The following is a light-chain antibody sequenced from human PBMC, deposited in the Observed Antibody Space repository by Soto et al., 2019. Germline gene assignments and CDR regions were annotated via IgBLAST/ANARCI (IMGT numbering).Light chain of an antibody. CDR1: QGIGNA. CDR3: QHGYVAPYS. CDR2: AAS. J-gene: IGKJ2*03. Sequence: DIQMTQSPSSLSASVGDRVTISCRASQGIGNALGWYQQKPGKPPKVLIYAASSLQSGVPSRFTGSGSETDFTLTIRSLQPEDFATYYCQHGYVAPYSFGQGTKVDI. V-gene: IGKV1-17*01.